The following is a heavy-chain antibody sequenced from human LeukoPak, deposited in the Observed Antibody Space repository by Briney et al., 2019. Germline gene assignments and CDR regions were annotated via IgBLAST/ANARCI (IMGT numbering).Heavy chain of an antibody. D-gene: IGHD3-3*01. CDR1: GYTFTGYY. V-gene: IGHV1-2*02. Sequence: ASVKVSCKASGYTFTGYYMHWVRQAPGQGLEWVGWINPNSGGTNYAQKFQGRVTMTRDTSISTAYMELSRLRSDDTAVYYCARVPYYDVGWFDPWGQGTLVTVSS. CDR2: INPNSGGT. CDR3: ARVPYYDVGWFDP. J-gene: IGHJ5*02.